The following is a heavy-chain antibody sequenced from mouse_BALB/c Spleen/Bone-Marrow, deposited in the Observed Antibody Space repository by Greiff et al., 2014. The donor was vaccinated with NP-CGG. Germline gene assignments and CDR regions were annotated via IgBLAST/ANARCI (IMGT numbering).Heavy chain of an antibody. V-gene: IGHV1S81*02. Sequence: QEQLQQSVAEPVKPGASVKLSCKASGYTFTSYYMYWVKQRPGQGLEWIGEINPSNGGADFNEKFKIKATLTVDKSSSTAYMQLSSLTSEDSAVYYCTTSRGYNWFAYWGQGTLVTVSA. D-gene: IGHD2-2*01. CDR1: GYTFTSYY. CDR3: TTSRGYNWFAY. J-gene: IGHJ3*01. CDR2: INPSNGGA.